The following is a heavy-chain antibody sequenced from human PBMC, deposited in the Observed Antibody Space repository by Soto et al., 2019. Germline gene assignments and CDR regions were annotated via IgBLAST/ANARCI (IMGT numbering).Heavy chain of an antibody. J-gene: IGHJ6*02. CDR1: GYTFSRYG. D-gene: IGHD2-8*01. Sequence: QGQLVQSGPEAKKPGASVKVSCKASGYTFSRYGISWVRQAPGQGLEWMGWISGYNGDTKYAQKVQGRVTMTIDTSTXTAYRELRSLTSDDTAIYYCAKNGQPPYYYYGMDVWGQGTTVTVSS. CDR2: ISGYNGDT. V-gene: IGHV1-18*01. CDR3: AKNGQPPYYYYGMDV.